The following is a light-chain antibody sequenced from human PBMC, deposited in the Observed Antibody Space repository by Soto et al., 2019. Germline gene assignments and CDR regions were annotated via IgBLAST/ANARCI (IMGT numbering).Light chain of an antibody. V-gene: IGKV3-20*01. CDR3: QQYGGSPET. CDR1: QSISSTY. J-gene: IGKJ1*01. Sequence: EIVLTQSPGTLSLSPGERATLSCRASQSISSTYLAWYQQKPGQAPRLLIHDVYNRAPGIPDRFSGSGSGKDFTLNISRLEPEDFAVYYCQQYGGSPETFGQGTKVEIK. CDR2: DVY.